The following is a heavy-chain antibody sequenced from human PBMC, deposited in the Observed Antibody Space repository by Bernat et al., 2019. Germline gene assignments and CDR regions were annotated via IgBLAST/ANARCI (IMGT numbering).Heavy chain of an antibody. J-gene: IGHJ2*01. V-gene: IGHV3-53*02. CDR2: IYSGGSI. D-gene: IGHD3-3*01. Sequence: EVQLVETGGGLIQPGGSLRLSCAASGFTVSSNYMSWVRQAPGKGLEWVSVIYSGGSIYYADSVKGRFTISRDNSKNTLYLQMNSLRAEDTAVYYCARLRFLEGGYFDLWGRGTLVTVSS. CDR3: ARLRFLEGGYFDL. CDR1: GFTVSSNY.